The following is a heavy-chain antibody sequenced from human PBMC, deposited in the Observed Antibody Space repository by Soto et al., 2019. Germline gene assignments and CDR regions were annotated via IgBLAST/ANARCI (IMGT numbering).Heavy chain of an antibody. CDR3: ARGVAIVATIWGYGAFDI. J-gene: IGHJ3*02. D-gene: IGHD5-12*01. Sequence: SETLSLTCTVSGGSISSGGYYWSWIRQHPGKGLEWIGYIYYSGSTYYNPSLKSRVTISVDTSKNQFSLKLSSVTAADTAVYYCARGVAIVATIWGYGAFDIWGQGTMVTVSS. CDR2: IYYSGST. CDR1: GGSISSGGYY. V-gene: IGHV4-31*03.